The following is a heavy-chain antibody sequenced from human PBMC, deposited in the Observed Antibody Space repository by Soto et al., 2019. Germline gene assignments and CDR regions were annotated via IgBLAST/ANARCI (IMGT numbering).Heavy chain of an antibody. V-gene: IGHV1-2*04. D-gene: IGHD4-4*01. Sequence: ASVKVSCKASGYTFTNYYVHWVRQAPGQGLEWLGWINPNSGDTNYAQKFQGWVTMTRDTSISTAYIELSRLKSDDTAVYFRSRTKTTDFYFDYWGQGTLVTVSS. CDR1: GYTFTNYY. CDR3: SRTKTTDFYFDY. CDR2: INPNSGDT. J-gene: IGHJ4*02.